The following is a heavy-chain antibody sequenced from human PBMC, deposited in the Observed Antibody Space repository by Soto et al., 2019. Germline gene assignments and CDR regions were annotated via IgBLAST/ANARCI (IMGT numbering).Heavy chain of an antibody. Sequence: GESLKISCKGSGYSFTSYWIGWERQMPGKGLEWMGIIYPGDSDTRYSPSFQGQFTISADKSISTAYLQWSSLKASDTAMYYCARHYGSWSCLMHAFDNWGQGTMVTVSS. CDR2: IYPGDSDT. CDR3: ARHYGSWSCLMHAFDN. D-gene: IGHD3-10*01. V-gene: IGHV5-51*01. J-gene: IGHJ3*02. CDR1: GYSFTSYW.